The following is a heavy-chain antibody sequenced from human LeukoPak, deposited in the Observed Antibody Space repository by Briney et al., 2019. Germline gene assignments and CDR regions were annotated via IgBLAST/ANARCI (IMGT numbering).Heavy chain of an antibody. Sequence: SETLSLTCTVSGGSISSYYWSWIRQPPGKGLEWIGYIYYSGSTNYNPSLKSRVTISVDTSKNQFSLKLSSVTAADTAVYYCARGWNYYDSSGYSTFDYWGQGTLVTVSS. D-gene: IGHD3-22*01. J-gene: IGHJ4*02. CDR2: IYYSGST. V-gene: IGHV4-59*12. CDR1: GGSISSYY. CDR3: ARGWNYYDSSGYSTFDY.